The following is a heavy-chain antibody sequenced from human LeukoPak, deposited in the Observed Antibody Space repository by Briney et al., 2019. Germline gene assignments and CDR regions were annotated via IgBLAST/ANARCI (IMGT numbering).Heavy chain of an antibody. CDR1: GFTVSSNY. D-gene: IGHD6-19*01. Sequence: GGSLRLSCAASGFTVSSNYMSWVRQAPGKGLEWGSVIYSGGSTYYADSVKGRFTISRDNSKNTLYLQMNSLRAEDTAVYYCARAVAGPAGEYYFDYWGQGTLVTVSS. CDR2: IYSGGST. J-gene: IGHJ4*02. V-gene: IGHV3-66*01. CDR3: ARAVAGPAGEYYFDY.